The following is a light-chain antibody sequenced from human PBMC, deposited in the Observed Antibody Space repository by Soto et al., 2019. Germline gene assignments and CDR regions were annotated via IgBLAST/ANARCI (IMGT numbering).Light chain of an antibody. Sequence: EIVLKQSPATLSLSPGERATLSCRASQSVSSYLAWYQQKPGQAPRLLIYDASNRATGIPARFSGSGSGTDFTLTISRLEPEDFAVYYCQHYGGSSTFGQGTKVDIK. V-gene: IGKV3-11*01. J-gene: IGKJ1*01. CDR3: QHYGGSST. CDR2: DAS. CDR1: QSVSSY.